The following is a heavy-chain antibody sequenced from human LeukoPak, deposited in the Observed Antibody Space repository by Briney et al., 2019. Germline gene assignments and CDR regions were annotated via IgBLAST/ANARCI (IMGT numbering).Heavy chain of an antibody. CDR3: ARVSVAASVIDAFDM. Sequence: GGSLRLSCAATGFTFTNYSIHWVRQAPGKGLEWVSCISGSSGYRYYADSVKGRFTISRDNAKNSLYLQMNSLRAEDTAVYYCARVSVAASVIDAFDMWGQGTMVTVSS. CDR1: GFTFTNYS. D-gene: IGHD6-19*01. V-gene: IGHV3-21*01. J-gene: IGHJ3*02. CDR2: ISGSSGYR.